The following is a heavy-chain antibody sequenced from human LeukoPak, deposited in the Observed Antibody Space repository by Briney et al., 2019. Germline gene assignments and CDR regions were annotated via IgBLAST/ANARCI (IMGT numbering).Heavy chain of an antibody. CDR1: GGTFSSYA. CDR2: IIPIFGTA. CDR3: ARGRYSGTTYYFDY. D-gene: IGHD5-12*01. J-gene: IGHJ4*02. V-gene: IGHV1-69*13. Sequence: SVKVSCKASGGTFSSYAISWVRQAPGQGLEWMGGIIPIFGTANYAQKFQGRATITADESTSTAYMELSSLRSEDTAVYYCARGRYSGTTYYFDYWGQGTLVTVSS.